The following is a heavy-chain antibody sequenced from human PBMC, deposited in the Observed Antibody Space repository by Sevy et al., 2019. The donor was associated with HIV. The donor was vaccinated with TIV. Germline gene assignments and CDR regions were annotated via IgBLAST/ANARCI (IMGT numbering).Heavy chain of an antibody. J-gene: IGHJ6*04. V-gene: IGHV4-61*02. Sequence: SETLSLTCTVSGGSISSGNYYWSWIRQPAGKGLEWIGRIYTSGSTNYNPSLKSRVTISVDTSKNQFSLKLSSVTAADTAVYYCARESPYGSGSIFDVWGKGTTVTVSS. CDR3: ARESPYGSGSIFDV. D-gene: IGHD3-10*01. CDR2: IYTSGST. CDR1: GGSISSGNYY.